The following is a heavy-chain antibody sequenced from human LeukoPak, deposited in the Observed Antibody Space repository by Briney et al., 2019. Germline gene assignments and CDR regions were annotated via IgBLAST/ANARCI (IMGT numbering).Heavy chain of an antibody. D-gene: IGHD6-19*01. CDR1: GFTFSSYG. J-gene: IGHJ4*02. CDR2: FSGSGGRT. V-gene: IGHV3-23*01. Sequence: GGSLRLSCGASGFTFSSYGMSWVRQAPGKGLEWVSSFSGSGGRTYFADSVKGRFTISRDNSKNTLYLQINSLRAEDTAIYYCAKDSEQWLATYYFDFWGQGTLVTVSS. CDR3: AKDSEQWLATYYFDF.